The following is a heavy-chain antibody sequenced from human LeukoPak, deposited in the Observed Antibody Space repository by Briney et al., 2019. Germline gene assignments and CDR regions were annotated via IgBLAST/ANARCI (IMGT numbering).Heavy chain of an antibody. CDR2: IYYSGST. J-gene: IGHJ4*02. V-gene: IGHV4-39*01. Sequence: SETLSLICTVSGGSISSSSYYWGWIRQPPGKGLEWIGSIYYSGSTYYNPSLKSRVTISVDTSKNQFSLKLSSVTAADTAVYYCARRRGYYGSGSYYKVIFDYWGQGTLVTVSS. CDR3: ARRRGYYGSGSYYKVIFDY. D-gene: IGHD3-10*01. CDR1: GGSISSSSYY.